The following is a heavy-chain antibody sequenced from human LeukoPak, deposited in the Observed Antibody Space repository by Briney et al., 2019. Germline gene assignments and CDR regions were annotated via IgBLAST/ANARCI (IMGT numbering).Heavy chain of an antibody. V-gene: IGHV3-48*02. CDR1: GFTFSSYS. CDR3: ARGHNDAFDI. Sequence: GGSLRLSCAASGFTFSSYSMNWVRQAPGKGLEWVSYISSSTSTIYYADSVKGRFTISGDNAKNSLCLQMNSLRDEDTAVYYCARGHNDAFDIWGQGTMVTVSS. CDR2: ISSSTSTI. J-gene: IGHJ3*02.